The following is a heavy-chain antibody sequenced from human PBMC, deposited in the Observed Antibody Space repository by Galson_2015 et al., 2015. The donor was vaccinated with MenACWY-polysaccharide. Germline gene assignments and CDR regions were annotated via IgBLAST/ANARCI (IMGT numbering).Heavy chain of an antibody. CDR2: TNSDGSST. V-gene: IGHV3-74*01. J-gene: IGHJ5*02. D-gene: IGHD2-15*01. CDR3: GRAGAKYCRGGNCFFNGLDP. CDR1: GFTFSSYW. Sequence: SLRLSCAASGFTFSSYWMHWVRQAPGKGLVWVSRTNSDGSSTSYADSVTGRFTISRDNAKNTMYLQMNSLRAEDTAVYYCGRAGAKYCRGGNCFFNGLDPWGQGTLVTVSS.